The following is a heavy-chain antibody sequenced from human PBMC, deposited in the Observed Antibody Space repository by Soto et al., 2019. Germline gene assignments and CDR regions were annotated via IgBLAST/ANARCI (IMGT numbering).Heavy chain of an antibody. Sequence: GGSLRLSCAASGFTFSSYAMHWVRQAPGKGLEWVAVISYDGSNKYYADSVKGRFTISRDNSKNTLYLQMNSLRAEDTAVYYCARDRAIAVAGMYYDYYGMDVWGQGTTVTVSS. CDR3: ARDRAIAVAGMYYDYYGMDV. CDR1: GFTFSSYA. D-gene: IGHD6-19*01. CDR2: ISYDGSNK. J-gene: IGHJ6*02. V-gene: IGHV3-30-3*01.